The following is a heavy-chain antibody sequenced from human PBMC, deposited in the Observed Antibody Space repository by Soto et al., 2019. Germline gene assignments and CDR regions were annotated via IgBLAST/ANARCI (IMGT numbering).Heavy chain of an antibody. Sequence: EVQLVESGGGLVQPGGSLRLSCAASGFTFSASDMHWVRQATGKGLEWVAAIGTLHDTFYPDSVKGRFTISRDNAKNSLYLQMNSLRGDDTAVYYCARQASYWHGGGGWLDPWGQGALVTVSS. CDR3: ARQASYWHGGGGWLDP. CDR2: IGTLHDT. J-gene: IGHJ5*02. CDR1: GFTFSASD. D-gene: IGHD3-16*01. V-gene: IGHV3-13*01.